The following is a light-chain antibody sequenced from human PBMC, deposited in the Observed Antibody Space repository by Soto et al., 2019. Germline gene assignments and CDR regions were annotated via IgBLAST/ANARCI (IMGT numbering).Light chain of an antibody. J-gene: IGLJ3*02. CDR3: VLYLGRGISV. CDR2: STN. CDR1: SGSVSTSHY. Sequence: QTVVTQEPSFSVAPGGTVTLTCGLGSGSVSTSHYPSWHQQTPGQAPRPLIYSTNTRSSWVPDRFSGSILGNRAALTITGAQEDGESHYYCVLYLGRGISVFGGGTKVTVL. V-gene: IGLV8-61*01.